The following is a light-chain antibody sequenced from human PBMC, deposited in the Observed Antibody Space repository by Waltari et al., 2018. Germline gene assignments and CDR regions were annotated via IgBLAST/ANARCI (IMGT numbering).Light chain of an antibody. V-gene: IGKV4-1*01. J-gene: IGKJ1*01. CDR2: WAS. CDR1: ESVLYNSNNKNY. Sequence: IVMTQSPDSLTVSLGERATINCKSSESVLYNSNNKNYLAWSQQKPGQPPKLLIYWASTRESGVPDRFSGSGSGTDFTLTISSLQAEDVAVYYCQQYYSTPQTFGQGTKVEIK. CDR3: QQYYSTPQT.